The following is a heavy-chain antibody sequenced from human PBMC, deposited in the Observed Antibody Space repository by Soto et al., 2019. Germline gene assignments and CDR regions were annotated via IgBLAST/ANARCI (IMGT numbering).Heavy chain of an antibody. J-gene: IGHJ5*02. CDR2: LYYSGST. CDR3: ARTLRPVDCLFGWFDP. CDR1: GGSISSYF. D-gene: IGHD3-9*01. Sequence: QVQLQESGPGLVKPSETLSLTCTVSGGSISSYFWSWIRQPPGKGLEWIGFLYYSGSTNYNPSLKRRVTMSVDTSKNQFSLKLTSVTAADTAVYYCARTLRPVDCLFGWFDPWGQGTLVTVSS. V-gene: IGHV4-59*01.